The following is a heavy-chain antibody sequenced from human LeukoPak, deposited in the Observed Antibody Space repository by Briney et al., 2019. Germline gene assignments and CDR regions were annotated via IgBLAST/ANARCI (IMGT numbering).Heavy chain of an antibody. Sequence: GGSLRLSCAASGFTFSNYAMTWVRQAPGKGLEWVSSISGSGDGIYYADSVKGRFTISRDNSKSTLYLQMNNLRAEDTAVYYCAKCRAGSCFYFDYWGQGTLVTVSS. CDR2: ISGSGDGI. V-gene: IGHV3-23*01. D-gene: IGHD2-15*01. J-gene: IGHJ4*02. CDR1: GFTFSNYA. CDR3: AKCRAGSCFYFDY.